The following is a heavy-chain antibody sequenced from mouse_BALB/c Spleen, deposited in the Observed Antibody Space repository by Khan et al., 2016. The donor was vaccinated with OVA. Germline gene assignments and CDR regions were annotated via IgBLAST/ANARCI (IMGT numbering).Heavy chain of an antibody. CDR3: ARSRYGNFAY. Sequence: EVELVESGGGLVKPGGSLKLSCAASGFTFTTYAMSWVRQTPEKRLEWVATISSYGAYTYYPDNVTGRFTISRDIAKNTLYLQMSSLRSEDTAMYYCARSRYGNFAYWVQGTLVTVSA. D-gene: IGHD2-1*01. V-gene: IGHV5-9-3*01. CDR2: ISSYGAYT. J-gene: IGHJ3*01. CDR1: GFTFTTYA.